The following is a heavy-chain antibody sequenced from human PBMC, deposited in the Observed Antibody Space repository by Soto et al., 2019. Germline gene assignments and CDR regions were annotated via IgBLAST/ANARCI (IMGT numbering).Heavy chain of an antibody. CDR1: GGSISSSSYY. Sequence: QLQLQESGPGLVKPSETLSLTCTVSGGSISSSSYYWGWIRQPPGKGLEWIGSIYYSGSTYYNPSLKSRVTISVDTSKNQFSLKLSSVTAADTAVYYCARLYYDSSGYVDYWGQGTLVTVSS. D-gene: IGHD3-22*01. J-gene: IGHJ4*02. CDR3: ARLYYDSSGYVDY. V-gene: IGHV4-39*01. CDR2: IYYSGST.